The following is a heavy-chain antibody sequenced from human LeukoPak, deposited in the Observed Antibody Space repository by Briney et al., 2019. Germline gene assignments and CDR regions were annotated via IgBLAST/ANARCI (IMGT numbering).Heavy chain of an antibody. CDR1: GYTFTSYS. V-gene: IGHV1-18*01. D-gene: IGHD3-22*01. J-gene: IGHJ3*02. CDR2: ISAYNGNT. Sequence: ASVKVSCKASGYTFTSYSINWVRQAPGQGLEWMGWISAYNGNTNYAQKLQGRVTMTTDTSTSTAYMELRSLRSDDTAVYYCASVPPDYYDSSGYYTDAFDIWGQGTMVTVSS. CDR3: ASVPPDYYDSSGYYTDAFDI.